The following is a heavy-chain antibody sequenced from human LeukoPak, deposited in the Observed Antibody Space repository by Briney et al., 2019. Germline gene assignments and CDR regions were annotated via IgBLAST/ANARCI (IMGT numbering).Heavy chain of an antibody. Sequence: ASVKVSCKASGYTFTSYGISWVRQAPGQGLEWMGWISAYNGNTNYAQKLQDRVTMTTDTSTSTAYMELRSLRSDDTAVYYCARDPPYSAGATLDDYWGQGTLVTVSS. CDR3: ARDPPYSAGATLDDY. D-gene: IGHD1-26*01. J-gene: IGHJ4*02. CDR2: ISAYNGNT. V-gene: IGHV1-18*01. CDR1: GYTFTSYG.